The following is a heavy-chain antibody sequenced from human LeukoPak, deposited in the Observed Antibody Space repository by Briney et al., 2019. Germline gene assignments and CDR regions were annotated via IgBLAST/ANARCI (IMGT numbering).Heavy chain of an antibody. D-gene: IGHD3-10*01. CDR1: GFSFSTHA. CDR2: VWYDGSNK. V-gene: IGHV3-33*01. CDR3: ARGPSYYGSGSYFY. Sequence: GGSLRPSCAASGFSFSTHAMHWVRQAPGKGLEWVALVWYDGSNKYYTDSVKGRFTISRDNSKNTLHLQMNSLRADDTAVYYCARGPSYYGSGSYFYWGQGTLVTVSS. J-gene: IGHJ4*02.